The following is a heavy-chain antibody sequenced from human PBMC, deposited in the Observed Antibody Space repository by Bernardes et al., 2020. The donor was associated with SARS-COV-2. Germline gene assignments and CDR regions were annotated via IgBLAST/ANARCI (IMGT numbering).Heavy chain of an antibody. V-gene: IGHV3-74*01. Sequence: GSLRLSCAASGFTFSNYWMHWVRHAPGKGLMWVSRINGDGSRTTYADSVKGRFTISRDNTENTLYLQMNSLRAEDTAVYYCVRGPSDGHGRFEYWGQGTLGTVSS. CDR3: VRGPSDGHGRFEY. CDR1: GFTFSNYW. CDR2: INGDGSRT. J-gene: IGHJ4*02.